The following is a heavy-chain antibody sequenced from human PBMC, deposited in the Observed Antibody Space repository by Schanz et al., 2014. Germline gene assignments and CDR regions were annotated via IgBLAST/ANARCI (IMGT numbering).Heavy chain of an antibody. J-gene: IGHJ4*02. Sequence: QVQLQESGPGLVKPSETLSLTCTVSGDSISTSYYWGWIRQPPGKGLEWIGSVYYSGGSYYNPSLKTRVTMSVDTSKKEFSLRLTSLTAADTALYYCVRGVGAWEQRIFDYWGKGTLVTVSS. V-gene: IGHV4-38-2*02. CDR3: VRGVGAWEQRIFDY. D-gene: IGHD1-26*01. CDR1: GDSISTSYY. CDR2: VYYSGGS.